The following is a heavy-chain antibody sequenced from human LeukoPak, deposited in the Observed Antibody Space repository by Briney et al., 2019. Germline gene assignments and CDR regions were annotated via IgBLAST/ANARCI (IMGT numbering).Heavy chain of an antibody. CDR2: ISTYNGTT. J-gene: IGHJ4*02. V-gene: IGHV1-18*01. Sequence: ASVNVSCKASGYTFTSYGINWVRQAHGQGLEWMGWISTYNGTTNYAQKLQGRVTMTTDTSTSTAYMELGSLRSDDTAVYYCARAYGSGWYDSKQPPGYWGQGTLVTVSS. CDR1: GYTFTSYG. CDR3: ARAYGSGWYDSKQPPGY. D-gene: IGHD6-19*01.